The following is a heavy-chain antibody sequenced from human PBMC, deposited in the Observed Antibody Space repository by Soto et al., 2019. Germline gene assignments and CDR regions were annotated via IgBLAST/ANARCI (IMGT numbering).Heavy chain of an antibody. CDR3: ARDQRPGYSYGYRYYYGMDV. CDR2: IYSGGST. CDR1: GFTVSSNY. D-gene: IGHD5-18*01. V-gene: IGHV3-66*01. Sequence: PGGSLRLSCAASGFTVSSNYMSWVRQAPGKGLEWVSVIYSGGSTYYADSVKGRFTISRDNSKNTLYLQMNSLRAEDTAVYYCARDQRPGYSYGYRYYYGMDVWGQGTTVTVS. J-gene: IGHJ6*02.